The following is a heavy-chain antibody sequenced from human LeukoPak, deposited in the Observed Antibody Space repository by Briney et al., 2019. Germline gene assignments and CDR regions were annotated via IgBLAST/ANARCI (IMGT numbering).Heavy chain of an antibody. Sequence: GASVKVSCKASGYTYTSYGISWVRQAPGQGLEWMGWISAYNGNTNYAQELQGRVTMTTDTSTSTAYMELRSLRSDDTAVYYCARSFWSGYYLLDPWGQGTLVTVSS. CDR2: ISAYNGNT. V-gene: IGHV1-18*01. CDR3: ARSFWSGYYLLDP. D-gene: IGHD3-3*01. J-gene: IGHJ5*02. CDR1: GYTYTSYG.